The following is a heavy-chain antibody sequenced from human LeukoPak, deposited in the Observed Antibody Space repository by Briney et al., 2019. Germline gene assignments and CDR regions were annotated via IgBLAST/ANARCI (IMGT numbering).Heavy chain of an antibody. CDR3: SRTIMIFGALGYFDY. Sequence: SETLSLTCTVSSGSITSYYWSWLRQPPGKGLEWIGYIYYSGSTNSNPSLNSRVTISVDTSKNQFSLTRSSVTAADTAVYFCSRTIMIFGALGYFDYGGQGTLVTVS. D-gene: IGHD3/OR15-3a*01. V-gene: IGHV4-59*12. J-gene: IGHJ4*02. CDR1: SGSITSYY. CDR2: IYYSGST.